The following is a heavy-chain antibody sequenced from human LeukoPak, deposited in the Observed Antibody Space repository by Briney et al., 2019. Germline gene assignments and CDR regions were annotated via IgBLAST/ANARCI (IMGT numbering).Heavy chain of an antibody. J-gene: IGHJ4*02. CDR2: MNPNSGNT. CDR3: ARGVKPYYYDSSGYYDDY. D-gene: IGHD3-22*01. V-gene: IGHV1-8*01. CDR1: GYTFTSYD. Sequence: GASVKVSCKASGYTFTSYDINWVRQATGQGREWMGWMNPNSGNTGYAQKFQGRATMTRNTSISTAYMELSSLRSEDTAVYYCARGVKPYYYDSSGYYDDYWGQGTLVTVSS.